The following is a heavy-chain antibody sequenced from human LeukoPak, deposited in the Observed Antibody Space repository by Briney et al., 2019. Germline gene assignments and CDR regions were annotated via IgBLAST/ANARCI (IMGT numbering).Heavy chain of an antibody. CDR2: INPNSGDT. CDR3: ASRDIEELPYRAVDY. D-gene: IGHD2-15*01. J-gene: IGHJ4*02. CDR1: GYTFTDYY. Sequence: ASVKVSCKASGYTFTDYYLHWVRQAPGQGLEWMGRINPNSGDTNYAQEFQGRVTMTRDTSISTAYMELSRLRSEDTAVYYCASRDIEELPYRAVDYWGQGTLVTVSS. V-gene: IGHV1-2*06.